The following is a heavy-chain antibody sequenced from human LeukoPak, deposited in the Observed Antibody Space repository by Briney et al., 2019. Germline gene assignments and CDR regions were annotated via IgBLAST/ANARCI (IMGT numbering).Heavy chain of an antibody. Sequence: AGGSLRLSCAASGFTFSSYAMSWVRQAPGKGLEWVSAISGSGGGTYYADSVKGRLTISSDNSKNTLYLQMNSLRAEDTAVYYCAKDRRYSYGPSDYWGQETLVTVSS. J-gene: IGHJ4*02. CDR3: AKDRRYSYGPSDY. V-gene: IGHV3-23*01. D-gene: IGHD5-18*01. CDR2: ISGSGGGT. CDR1: GFTFSSYA.